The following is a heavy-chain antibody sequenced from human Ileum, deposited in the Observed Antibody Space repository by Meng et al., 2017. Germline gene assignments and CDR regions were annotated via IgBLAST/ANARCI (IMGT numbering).Heavy chain of an antibody. D-gene: IGHD6-19*01. CDR1: GDSVSPNSGG. V-gene: IGHV6-1*01. CDR3: ARSGSGWSLDY. CDR2: TYYRSKWFT. J-gene: IGHJ4*02. Sequence: QLQQSGPGLVQPSHTLSLTCGLSGDSVSPNSGGCNWIRHSPSRGLEWLGRTYYRSKWFTDYAVSVKSRITINPDTSTNQFSLQLNSVTPEDTAVYYCARSGSGWSLDYWGQGTLVTVSS.